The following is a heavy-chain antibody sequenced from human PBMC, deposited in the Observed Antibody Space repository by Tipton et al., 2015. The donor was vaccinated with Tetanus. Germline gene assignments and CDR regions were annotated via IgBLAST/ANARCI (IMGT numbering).Heavy chain of an antibody. D-gene: IGHD3-16*01. J-gene: IGHJ6*02. CDR2: IYYSGST. CDR3: ARDHGITWGGMGYYYGMDV. CDR1: GDSLSNGDYY. Sequence: TLSLTCTVSGDSLSNGDYYWNWIRQPPGKGLESIGYIYYSGSTYYNPSLKSRVTISVDTSKNQFSLRLSSVTAADTAVYYCARDHGITWGGMGYYYGMDVWGQGTTVTVSS. V-gene: IGHV4-30-4*01.